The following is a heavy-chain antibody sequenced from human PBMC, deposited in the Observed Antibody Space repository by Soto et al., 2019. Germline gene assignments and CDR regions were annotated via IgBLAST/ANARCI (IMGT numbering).Heavy chain of an antibody. J-gene: IGHJ4*02. V-gene: IGHV4-4*02. Sequence: QVKLQESGPGLATPSGTLSLTCAVSGVSISSGNWWTWVRQTPQRGLEYIGEIFHDGTANYYPSFERRVAISVDKSKNQFSLKLTSVTAADTAIYFCARLVYDTRLNYMYFDFWGQGALVTVSS. CDR2: IFHDGTA. CDR1: GVSISSGNW. D-gene: IGHD2-8*01. CDR3: ARLVYDTRLNYMYFDF.